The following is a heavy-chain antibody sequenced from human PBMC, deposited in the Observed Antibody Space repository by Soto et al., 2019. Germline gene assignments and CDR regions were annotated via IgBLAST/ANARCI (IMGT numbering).Heavy chain of an antibody. J-gene: IGHJ5*02. V-gene: IGHV4-39*01. Sequence: SETLSLTCTVSGGSISSSSYYWGWIRQPPGKGLEWIGSIYYSGSTYYNPSLKSRVTISVDTSKNQFSLKLSSVTAADTAVYYCARQERYSSSSWFDPWGQGTLVTVSS. CDR1: GGSISSSSYY. CDR2: IYYSGST. CDR3: ARQERYSSSSWFDP. D-gene: IGHD6-6*01.